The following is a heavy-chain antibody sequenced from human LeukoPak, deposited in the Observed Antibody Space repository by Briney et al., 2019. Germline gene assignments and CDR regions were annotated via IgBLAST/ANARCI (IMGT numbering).Heavy chain of an antibody. CDR1: GFTFSDYG. D-gene: IGHD2-2*02. CDR2: IDDTSGAI. Sequence: GGSLRLSCEASGFTFSDYGMNWVHQSPGKGLEWISYIDDTSGAIYYADSVKGRFAMSRDNAKNSLYLQMNSLRAEDTAVYYCARSSINSSYTYWGQGTLVTVSS. J-gene: IGHJ4*02. CDR3: ARSSINSSYTY. V-gene: IGHV3-48*04.